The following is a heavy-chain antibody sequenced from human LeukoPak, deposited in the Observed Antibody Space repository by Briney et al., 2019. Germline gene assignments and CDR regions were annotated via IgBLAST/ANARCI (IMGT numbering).Heavy chain of an antibody. CDR2: IRNKANSYTT. CDR3: LRSSYSSGWFGDY. J-gene: IGHJ4*02. D-gene: IGHD6-19*01. Sequence: PGGSLRLSCAASGFSFSDHYLDWVRQAPGKGLEWVGRIRNKANSYTTEYAASVTGRFTISRDESKNSVYLQMNSLKTEDTAVYYCLRSSYSSGWFGDYWGQGILVTVSS. V-gene: IGHV3-72*01. CDR1: GFSFSDHY.